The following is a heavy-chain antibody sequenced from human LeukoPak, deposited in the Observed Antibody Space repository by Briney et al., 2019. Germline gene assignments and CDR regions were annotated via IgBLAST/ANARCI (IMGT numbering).Heavy chain of an antibody. Sequence: GGSLRLSCAASGFTVSTKYMSWVRQAPGKGLEWVSLIYSDGSTYYADSVKGRITISRDNSKNTLYPQMNSLRAEDTAVYYCASYYLEWLFGWAFDIWGQGTMVTVFS. CDR3: ASYYLEWLFGWAFDI. CDR2: IYSDGST. V-gene: IGHV3-66*02. D-gene: IGHD3-3*01. J-gene: IGHJ3*02. CDR1: GFTVSTKY.